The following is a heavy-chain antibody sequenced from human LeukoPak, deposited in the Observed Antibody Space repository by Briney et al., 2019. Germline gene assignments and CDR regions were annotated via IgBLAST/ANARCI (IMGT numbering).Heavy chain of an antibody. D-gene: IGHD5-12*01. CDR1: GITFSSYW. Sequence: GGSLRLSCAASGITFSSYWMHWVRQAPGKGLVWVSGINSDGSSTKYADSVKGRFTISRDNAKNTLYLQMNSLRDEDTALYYCARGGLIVTTVTYYYYMDVWGKGTTVSVSS. J-gene: IGHJ6*03. V-gene: IGHV3-74*03. CDR3: ARGGLIVTTVTYYYYMDV. CDR2: INSDGSST.